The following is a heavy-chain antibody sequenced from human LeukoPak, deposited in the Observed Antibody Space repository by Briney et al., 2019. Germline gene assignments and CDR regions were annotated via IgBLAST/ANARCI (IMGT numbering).Heavy chain of an antibody. V-gene: IGHV3-23*01. J-gene: IGHJ3*01. Sequence: PGGPLRLSCAASGFIFSNYSMNWVRQAPGKGLEWVAAISASGSATSYADSVRGRFTISRDNSKSTLFLQMNSLRAEDTAVYFCTRDSALLGVAFDLWGQGTVVTVSS. CDR2: ISASGSAT. CDR3: TRDSALLGVAFDL. D-gene: IGHD2-15*01. CDR1: GFIFSNYS.